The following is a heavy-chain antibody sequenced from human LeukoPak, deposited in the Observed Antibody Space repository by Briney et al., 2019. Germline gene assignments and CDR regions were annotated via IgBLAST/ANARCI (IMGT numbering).Heavy chain of an antibody. CDR1: GFTFSSYA. Sequence: GGSLRLSCAASGFTFSSYAMSWVPPAPGKGLEWVSAISGSGGSTYYADSVKGRFTISRDNSKNTLYLQMNSLRAEDTAVYYCAKDRGPGYSGRSYFDYWGQGTLVTVSS. CDR3: AKDRGPGYSGRSYFDY. J-gene: IGHJ4*02. D-gene: IGHD5-12*01. V-gene: IGHV3-23*01. CDR2: ISGSGGST.